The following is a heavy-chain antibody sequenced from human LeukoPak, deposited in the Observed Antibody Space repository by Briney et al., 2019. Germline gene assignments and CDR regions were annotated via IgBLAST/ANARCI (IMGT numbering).Heavy chain of an antibody. J-gene: IGHJ4*02. V-gene: IGHV3-21*01. Sequence: PGGSLRLSCAASGFTFSSYSMNWVRQAPGKGLEWVSSISSSSSYIYYADSVKGRFTISRDNAENSLYLQMNSLRADDTAVYYCARDRPLYSGSLWGQGTLVTVFS. CDR1: GFTFSSYS. D-gene: IGHD1-26*01. CDR2: ISSSSSYI. CDR3: ARDRPLYSGSL.